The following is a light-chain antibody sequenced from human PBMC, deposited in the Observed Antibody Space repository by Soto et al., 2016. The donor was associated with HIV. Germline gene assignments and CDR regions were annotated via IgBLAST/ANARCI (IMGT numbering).Light chain of an antibody. CDR2: LGS. V-gene: IGKV2-28*01. Sequence: DIVMSQSPLSLPVTPGEPASISCRSSQSLLHSNGYNYLDWYLQKPGQSPQPLIYLGSNRASGVPDRFSGRGSGTDFTLKISRVEAEDVGVYYCMQALQTPLTFGPGTKVDIK. CDR1: QSLLHSNGYNY. J-gene: IGKJ3*01. CDR3: MQALQTPLT.